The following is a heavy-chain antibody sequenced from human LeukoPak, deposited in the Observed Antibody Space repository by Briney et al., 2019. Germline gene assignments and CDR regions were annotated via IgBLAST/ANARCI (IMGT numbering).Heavy chain of an antibody. D-gene: IGHD6-13*01. CDR1: GGSFSGYY. Sequence: SETLSLTCAVYGGSFSGYYWSWIRQPPGKGLEWIGEINHSGSTNYNPSLKSRVTISVDTSKNQFSLKLSSVTAADTAVYYCANGIAAAGLHFDYWGQGTLVTVSS. CDR3: ANGIAAAGLHFDY. J-gene: IGHJ4*02. V-gene: IGHV4-34*01. CDR2: INHSGST.